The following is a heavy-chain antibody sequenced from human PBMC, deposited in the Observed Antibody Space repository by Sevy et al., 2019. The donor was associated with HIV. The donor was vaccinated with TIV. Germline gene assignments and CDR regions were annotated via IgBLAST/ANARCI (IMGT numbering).Heavy chain of an antibody. J-gene: IGHJ4*02. CDR1: GGIFKTYG. CDR2: IIPILGTT. V-gene: IGHV1-69*13. Sequence: ASVKVSCKASGGIFKTYGFSWARQAPGRGPEWVGGIIPILGTTNYAQKFQDRVTISADEYTKTVHMELRNLRSEDTGVYYCARGGGNGWYYFDYWGQETLVTVSS. CDR3: ARGGGNGWYYFDY. D-gene: IGHD6-19*01.